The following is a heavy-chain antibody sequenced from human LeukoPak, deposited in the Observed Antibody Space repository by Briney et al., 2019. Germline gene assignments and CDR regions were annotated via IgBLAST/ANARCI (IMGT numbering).Heavy chain of an antibody. D-gene: IGHD3-10*01. Sequence: PSVTLSLTCAVYGGSFSGYYWSWIRQPPGKGLEWIGEINHSGSTNYNPSLKSRVTISVDTSKNQFSLKLSSVTAADTAVYYCARGPHVLLWFGELFGFDPWGQGTLVTVSS. CDR2: INHSGST. CDR3: ARGPHVLLWFGELFGFDP. J-gene: IGHJ5*02. V-gene: IGHV4-34*01. CDR1: GGSFSGYY.